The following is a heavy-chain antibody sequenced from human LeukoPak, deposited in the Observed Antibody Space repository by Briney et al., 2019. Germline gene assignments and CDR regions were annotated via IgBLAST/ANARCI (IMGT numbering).Heavy chain of an antibody. V-gene: IGHV3-7*04. CDR3: ARDRRLGELSFYYYYGMDV. CDR1: GFTFSSYW. D-gene: IGHD3-16*02. Sequence: PGGSLRLSCAASGFTFSSYWISWVRQAPGKGLEWVANIKQDGSEKYYVDSVKGRFTISRDNAKNSLYLQMNSLRAEDTAVYYCARDRRLGELSFYYYYGMDVWGQGTTVTVSS. J-gene: IGHJ6*02. CDR2: IKQDGSEK.